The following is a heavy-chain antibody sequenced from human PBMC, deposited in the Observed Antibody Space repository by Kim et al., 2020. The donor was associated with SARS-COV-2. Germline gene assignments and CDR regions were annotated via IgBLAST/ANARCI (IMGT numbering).Heavy chain of an antibody. V-gene: IGHV3-23*01. J-gene: IGHJ1*01. CDR2: ISGSGGST. Sequence: GGSLRLSCAASGFTFSSYAMSWVRQAPGKGLEWVSAISGSGGSTYYADSVKGRFTISRDNSKNTLYLQMNSLRAEDTAVYYCASSPPYYYDSSGWVNWGQGTLVTVSS. CDR3: ASSPPYYYDSSGWVN. D-gene: IGHD3-22*01. CDR1: GFTFSSYA.